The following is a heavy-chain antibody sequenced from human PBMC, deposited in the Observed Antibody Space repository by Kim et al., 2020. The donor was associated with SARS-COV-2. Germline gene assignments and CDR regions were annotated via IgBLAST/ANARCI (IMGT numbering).Heavy chain of an antibody. J-gene: IGHJ5*02. D-gene: IGHD2-15*01. CDR3: TSGYCSGGTCYPQFDP. Sequence: GGSLRLSCAASGFTLSGTATHWVRQASGKGLEWVGRIKSKGNTYATAYGASVKGRFTISRDDSENTPYLQMNSLKAEDTAVYYCTSGYCSGGTCYPQFDP. CDR1: GFTLSGTA. CDR2: IKSKGNTYAT. V-gene: IGHV3-73*01.